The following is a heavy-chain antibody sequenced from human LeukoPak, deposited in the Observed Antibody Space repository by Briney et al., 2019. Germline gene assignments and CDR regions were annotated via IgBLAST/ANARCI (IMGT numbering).Heavy chain of an antibody. D-gene: IGHD1-26*01. Sequence: ASVKVSCKASGGTFSSYAISRVRQAPGQGLEWMGGTIPIFGTANYAQKFQGRVTITTDESTSTAYMELSSLRSEDTAVYYCAREAYSGSVNWFDPWGQGTLVTVSS. CDR1: GGTFSSYA. CDR2: TIPIFGTA. J-gene: IGHJ5*02. V-gene: IGHV1-69*05. CDR3: AREAYSGSVNWFDP.